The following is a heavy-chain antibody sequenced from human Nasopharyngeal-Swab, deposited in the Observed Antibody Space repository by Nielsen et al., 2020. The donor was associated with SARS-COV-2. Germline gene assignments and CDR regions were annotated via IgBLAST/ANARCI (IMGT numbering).Heavy chain of an antibody. V-gene: IGHV1-18*01. D-gene: IGHD3-3*01. Sequence: ASVKVSCKASGYTFTSYGISWVRQAPGQGLEWMGWISAYNGNTNYAQKLQGRVTMTTDTSTSTAYMELRSLRSDDTAVYYCARDAVPGYDSDPGNYYYGMDVWGQGTTVTVSS. CDR3: ARDAVPGYDSDPGNYYYGMDV. CDR2: ISAYNGNT. J-gene: IGHJ6*02. CDR1: GYTFTSYG.